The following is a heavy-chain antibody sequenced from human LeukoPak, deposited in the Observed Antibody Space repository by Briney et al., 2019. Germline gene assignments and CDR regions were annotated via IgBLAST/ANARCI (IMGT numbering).Heavy chain of an antibody. CDR2: IIPIFGTA. CDR3: ARDNDSRGPPHFDY. CDR1: GGTFSSYA. V-gene: IGHV1-69*06. Sequence: ASVKVSCKASGGTFSSYAISWVRQAPGQGLEWMGGIIPIFGTANYAQKFRGRATITADKSTRTAYMELSSLRSEDTAVYYCARDNDSRGPPHFDYWGQGTLVTVSS. J-gene: IGHJ4*02. D-gene: IGHD3-16*01.